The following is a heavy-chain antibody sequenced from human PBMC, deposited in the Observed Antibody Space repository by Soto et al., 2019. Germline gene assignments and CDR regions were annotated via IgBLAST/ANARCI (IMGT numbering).Heavy chain of an antibody. J-gene: IGHJ4*02. V-gene: IGHV4-59*08. CDR1: GGSISSYY. CDR2: IYYSGST. CDR3: ARHNYGSGSTYFDY. Sequence: SETLSLTCTVSGGSISSYYWGWVRQPPGKGLEWIGYIYYSGSTNYNPSPKSRVTISVDTSKNQFSLKLSSVTAADTAVYYCARHNYGSGSTYFDYWGQGTLVTVSS. D-gene: IGHD3-10*01.